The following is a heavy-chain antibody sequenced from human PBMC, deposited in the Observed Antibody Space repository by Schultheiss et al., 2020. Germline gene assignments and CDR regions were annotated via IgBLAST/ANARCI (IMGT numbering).Heavy chain of an antibody. CDR2: IGGTSGAEWVAGFGGSGGRT. Sequence: GGSLRLSCAASGFTFRTYGMSWVRQAPGKGLEWVSTIGGTSGAEWVAGFGGSGGRTYYADSVKGRFTISRDNARNSVFLQMNSLSAEDTAVYYCAKGALSGYNRYWGQGTLVTVSS. CDR3: AKGALSGYNRY. D-gene: IGHD3-3*01. CDR1: GFTFRTYG. V-gene: IGHV3-23*01. J-gene: IGHJ4*02.